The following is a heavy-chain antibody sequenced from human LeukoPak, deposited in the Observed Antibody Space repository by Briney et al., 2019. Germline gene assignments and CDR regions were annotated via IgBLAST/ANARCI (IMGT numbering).Heavy chain of an antibody. V-gene: IGHV1-18*01. D-gene: IGHD4-17*01. CDR2: ISAYNGNT. Sequence: ASVKVSCKASGYTFTNYGVSWVRQAPGQGLEWMGWISAYNGNTNYAQKLQGRVTMTTDTSTSTAYMELRSLRSDDTAVYYCARDRMRTTVTTTFDYWGQGTLVTVSS. CDR3: ARDRMRTTVTTTFDY. CDR1: GYTFTNYG. J-gene: IGHJ4*02.